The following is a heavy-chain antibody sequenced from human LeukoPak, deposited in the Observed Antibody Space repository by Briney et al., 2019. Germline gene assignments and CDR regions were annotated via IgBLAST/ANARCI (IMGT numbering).Heavy chain of an antibody. CDR1: GYTFTSYD. CDR2: MNPNSGNT. Sequence: ASVKVSCKASGYTFTSYDINWVRQATGQGLEWMGWMNPNSGNTGYAQKFQGRVTMTRTTSINTAYMELSSLRSDDTAVYYCARESGLYGSGSRYWGQGTLVTVSS. J-gene: IGHJ4*02. D-gene: IGHD3-10*01. V-gene: IGHV1-8*01. CDR3: ARESGLYGSGSRY.